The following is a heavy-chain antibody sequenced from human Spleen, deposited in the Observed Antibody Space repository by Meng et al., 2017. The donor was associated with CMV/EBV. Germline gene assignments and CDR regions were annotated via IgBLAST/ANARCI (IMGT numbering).Heavy chain of an antibody. CDR3: ASAVY. V-gene: IGHV3-7*01. CDR1: GFTFSGYW. Sequence: GESLKISCAASGFTFSGYWMSWVRQAPGKGLEWVANIKLDGSEKYYVESVKGRFTISRDNAKKSLYLQMNSLRAEDTAVYYCASAVYWGQGTLVTVSS. CDR2: IKLDGSEK. J-gene: IGHJ4*02.